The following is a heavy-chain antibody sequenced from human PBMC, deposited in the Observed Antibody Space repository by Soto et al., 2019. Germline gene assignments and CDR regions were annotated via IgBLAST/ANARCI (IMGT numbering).Heavy chain of an antibody. CDR1: GGSISSSSYY. J-gene: IGHJ4*02. V-gene: IGHV4-39*01. Sequence: SETLSLTCTVSGGSISSSSYYWGWIRQPPGKGLEWIGSIYYSGSTYYNPSLKSRVTISVDTSKNQFSLKLSSVTAADTAVYYCASRDRDSDLLGPAAAIRVDDRGQGTRVTVSS. CDR3: ASRDRDSDLLGPAAAIRVDD. CDR2: IYYSGST. D-gene: IGHD2-2*01.